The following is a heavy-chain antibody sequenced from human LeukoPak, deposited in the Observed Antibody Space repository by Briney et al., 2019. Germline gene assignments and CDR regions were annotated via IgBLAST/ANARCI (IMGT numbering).Heavy chain of an antibody. CDR2: IKQDGSEK. Sequence: PGGSLSLSCAASGFTFSNYCMSWVRQAPGMGLEWVANIKQDGSEKYYVDSVKGRFTIHREHAKNTLYLQMNSRRAQDTAVFYCARRRCSSTSWFFDYWGQGTLVTVSS. J-gene: IGHJ4*02. D-gene: IGHD2-2*01. CDR1: GFTFSNYC. CDR3: ARRRCSSTSWFFDY. V-gene: IGHV3-7*01.